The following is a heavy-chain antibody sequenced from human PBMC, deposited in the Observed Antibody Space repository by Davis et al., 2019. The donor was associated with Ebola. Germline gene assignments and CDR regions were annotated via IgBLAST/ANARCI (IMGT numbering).Heavy chain of an antibody. V-gene: IGHV3-23*01. CDR1: GFTFSSYA. Sequence: GESLKISCAASGFTFSSYAMSWVRQAPGKGLEWVSAISGSGGSTYYADSVKGRFTISRDNSKNTLYLQVTSLRVDDTAIYYCAKGGSGWPSDYSYGMGVWGKGTTVTVSS. CDR2: ISGSGGST. CDR3: AKGGSGWPSDYSYGMGV. D-gene: IGHD6-19*01. J-gene: IGHJ6*04.